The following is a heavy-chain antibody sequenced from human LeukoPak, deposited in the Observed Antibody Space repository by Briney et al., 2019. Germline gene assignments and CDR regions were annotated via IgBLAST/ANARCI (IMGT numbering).Heavy chain of an antibody. Sequence: ASVKVSCKASGYTFTSYYMHWVRQAPGQGLEWVGIINPSGGSTSYAQKFQGRVTMTRDTSTSTVYMELSSLRSEDTAVYYCAREFVKDYGDYVTDYWGQGTLVTVSS. J-gene: IGHJ4*02. V-gene: IGHV1-46*01. CDR1: GYTFTSYY. CDR3: AREFVKDYGDYVTDY. CDR2: INPSGGST. D-gene: IGHD4-17*01.